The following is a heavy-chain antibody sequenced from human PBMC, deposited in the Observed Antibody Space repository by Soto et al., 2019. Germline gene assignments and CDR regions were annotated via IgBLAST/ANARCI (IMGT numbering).Heavy chain of an antibody. CDR3: AKGRGDCSSTSCYVGSDY. Sequence: GGSLRLSCAASGFTFSSYAMSWVRQAPGKGLEWVSAISGSGGSTYYADSVKGRFTISRDNSKNTLYLQMNSLRAEDTAVYYCAKGRGDCSSTSCYVGSDYWGQGTLVTVSS. V-gene: IGHV3-23*01. D-gene: IGHD2-2*01. CDR2: ISGSGGST. J-gene: IGHJ4*02. CDR1: GFTFSSYA.